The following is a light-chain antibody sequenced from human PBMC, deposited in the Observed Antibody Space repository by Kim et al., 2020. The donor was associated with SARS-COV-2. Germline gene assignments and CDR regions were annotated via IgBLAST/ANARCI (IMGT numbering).Light chain of an antibody. Sequence: AAVGDTVTITDRASQAISNSLAWYRLTPGEAPKLLLYGASTLQSGVPSRFSGRGSGTDYTLTISSLKPEDVGAYYCQQSYSIPWTFGQGTKVDIK. V-gene: IGKV1-NL1*01. CDR2: GAS. CDR3: QQSYSIPWT. CDR1: QAISNS. J-gene: IGKJ1*01.